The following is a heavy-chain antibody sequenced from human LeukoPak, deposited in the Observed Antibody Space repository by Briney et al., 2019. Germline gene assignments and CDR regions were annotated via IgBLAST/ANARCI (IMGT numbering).Heavy chain of an antibody. CDR2: INPNSGGT. V-gene: IGHV1-2*02. CDR3: ARDLYDESGSVFDY. J-gene: IGHJ4*02. CDR1: GYTFTGYY. Sequence: ASVKVSCKASGYTFTGYYTHWVRQAPGQGLEWMGWINPNSGGTNYAQKFQGRVTMTRDTSISTAYMELSRLRSDDTAVYYCARDLYDESGSVFDYWGQGTLVTVSS. D-gene: IGHD2-15*01.